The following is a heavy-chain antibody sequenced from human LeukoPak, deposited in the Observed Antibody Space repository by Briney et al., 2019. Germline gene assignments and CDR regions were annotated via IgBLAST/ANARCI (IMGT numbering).Heavy chain of an antibody. CDR1: GFTFSSYS. Sequence: GGSLRLSCAASGFTFSSYSMNWVRQAPGKGLEWVSSISSSSSYIYYADSVKGRFTISRDNAKNSLYLQMNSLRAEDTAVYYCARVAVSATTNDAFDIWGQGTMVTVSS. V-gene: IGHV3-21*01. CDR2: ISSSSSYI. CDR3: ARVAVSATTNDAFDI. J-gene: IGHJ3*02. D-gene: IGHD4-17*01.